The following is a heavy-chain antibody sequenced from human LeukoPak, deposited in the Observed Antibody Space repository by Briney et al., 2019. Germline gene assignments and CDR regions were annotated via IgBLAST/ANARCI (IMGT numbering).Heavy chain of an antibody. Sequence: SETLSLTCAVYGGSFSGYYWSWIRQPPGKGLEWIGEINHSGSTNYNPSLKSRVTISVDTSKNQFSLKLSSVTAADTAVYYCAREVVVVPAAIYGGYYYYMDVWGKGTTVTVSS. CDR1: GGSFSGYY. CDR2: INHSGST. D-gene: IGHD2-2*02. CDR3: AREVVVVPAAIYGGYYYYMDV. J-gene: IGHJ6*03. V-gene: IGHV4-34*01.